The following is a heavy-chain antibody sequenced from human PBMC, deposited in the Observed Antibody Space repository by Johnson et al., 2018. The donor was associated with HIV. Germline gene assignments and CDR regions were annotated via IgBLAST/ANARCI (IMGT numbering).Heavy chain of an antibody. D-gene: IGHD3-16*01. Sequence: VQLVESGGGLVQPGRSLRLSCAASGFTFSSYGMHWVRQAPGKGLEWVAVISYDGTNKYYADSVKGRFTISRDNSKNTLYLQMNSLRAEDTAVYYCARGGVNDAFDIWGQGTMVTVSS. J-gene: IGHJ3*02. CDR1: GFTFSSYG. V-gene: IGHV3-30*03. CDR2: ISYDGTNK. CDR3: ARGGVNDAFDI.